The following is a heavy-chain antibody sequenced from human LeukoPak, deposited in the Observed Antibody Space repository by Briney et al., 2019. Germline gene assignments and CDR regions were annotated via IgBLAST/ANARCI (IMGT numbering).Heavy chain of an antibody. V-gene: IGHV3-64D*06. D-gene: IGHD3-3*01. J-gene: IGHJ1*01. CDR3: VKGYYDFWSGAEYFQH. Sequence: GGSLRISCSASGFTFSSYAMHWVRQAPGKGLEYVSAIGSNGGSTYYADSVKGRFTISRDNSKNTLYLQMSSLRAEDTAVYYCVKGYYDFWSGAEYFQHWGQGTLVTVSS. CDR1: GFTFSSYA. CDR2: IGSNGGST.